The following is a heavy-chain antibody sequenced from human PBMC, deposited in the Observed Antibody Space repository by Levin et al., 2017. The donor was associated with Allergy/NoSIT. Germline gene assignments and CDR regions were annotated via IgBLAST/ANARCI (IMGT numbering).Heavy chain of an antibody. V-gene: IGHV1-2*02. CDR2: INPNSDGT. CDR3: ARDGWYLHLGAYFDY. Sequence: ASVKVSCKASGYTFTDYYINWVRQAPGQGPEWMGWINPNSDGTIHAQKFQGRVTLTSDTSISTAYMELSRLTSDDAAVYYCARDGWYLHLGAYFDYWGQGTLVTVSS. D-gene: IGHD3-16*01. CDR1: GYTFTDYY. J-gene: IGHJ4*02.